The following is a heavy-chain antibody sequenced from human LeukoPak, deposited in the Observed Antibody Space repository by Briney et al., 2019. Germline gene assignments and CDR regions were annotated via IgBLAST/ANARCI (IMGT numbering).Heavy chain of an antibody. CDR2: ISWNSGSI. CDR1: GFTFDDYA. J-gene: IGHJ6*02. V-gene: IGHV3-9*01. Sequence: GGSLRLSCAASGFTFDDYAMHWVRHAPGKGLEWVSGISWNSGSIGYADSVKGRFTISRDNAKNSLYLQMNSLRAEDTALYYCAKDIGDFWSQGMDVWGQGTTVTVSS. D-gene: IGHD3-3*01. CDR3: AKDIGDFWSQGMDV.